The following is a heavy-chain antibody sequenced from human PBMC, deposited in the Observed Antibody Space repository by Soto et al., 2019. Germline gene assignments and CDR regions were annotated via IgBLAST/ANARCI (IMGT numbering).Heavy chain of an antibody. CDR2: IYYRGTT. Sequence: PSETLSLTCSVSGGSISTGVWYWSWVREHPGKGLEWIGDIYYRGTTSYNPSLGSRATISRDTSKNQVSLKVNSVTAADTAVYYCARVSAGGTRWFDSWGQGIRVTVSS. D-gene: IGHD6-13*01. CDR3: ARVSAGGTRWFDS. CDR1: GGSISTGVWY. J-gene: IGHJ5*01. V-gene: IGHV4-31*03.